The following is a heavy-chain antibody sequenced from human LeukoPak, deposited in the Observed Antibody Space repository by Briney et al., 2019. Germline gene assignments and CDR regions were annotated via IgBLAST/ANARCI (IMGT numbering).Heavy chain of an antibody. J-gene: IGHJ4*02. Sequence: PGGSLRLSCAGSGFTFSNYSINWVRQAPGKGLEWVSSISPSSHYIYYADSVRGRFTISRDNAENSLYLEMNSLRVEDTAIYYCVRDRGSYRPIDYWGQGTLVTVSS. CDR1: GFTFSNYS. D-gene: IGHD1-26*01. CDR3: VRDRGSYRPIDY. V-gene: IGHV3-21*01. CDR2: ISPSSHYI.